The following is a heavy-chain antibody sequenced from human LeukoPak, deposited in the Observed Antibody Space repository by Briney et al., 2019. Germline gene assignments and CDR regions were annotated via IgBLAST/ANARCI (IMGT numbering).Heavy chain of an antibody. CDR2: IYYSGST. J-gene: IGHJ5*02. V-gene: IGHV4-59*01. Sequence: PSETLSLTCTVSGGSISSYYWSWIRQPPGKGLEWIGYIYYSGSTNYNPSLKSRVTISVDTSKNQFSLKLSSVTAADTAVYYCARVPGGIAAAGLNWFDPWGQGTLVTVSS. CDR1: GGSISSYY. D-gene: IGHD6-13*01. CDR3: ARVPGGIAAAGLNWFDP.